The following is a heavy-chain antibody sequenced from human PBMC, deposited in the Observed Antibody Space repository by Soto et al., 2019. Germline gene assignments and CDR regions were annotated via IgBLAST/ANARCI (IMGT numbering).Heavy chain of an antibody. J-gene: IGHJ4*02. Sequence: QVLLVESGGGVVQPGRSLRLSCAASEAIFRGHGMHWVRQAPGTALEWVAIIRFDGSKINYADFVRGRFTISRDNFKNILYLEMNSLRVEDTAVYYCARDGVGATNFWGCLDYWGQGTLVTVSA. V-gene: IGHV3-33*01. CDR2: IRFDGSKI. D-gene: IGHD1-26*01. CDR3: ARDGVGATNFWGCLDY. CDR1: EAIFRGHG.